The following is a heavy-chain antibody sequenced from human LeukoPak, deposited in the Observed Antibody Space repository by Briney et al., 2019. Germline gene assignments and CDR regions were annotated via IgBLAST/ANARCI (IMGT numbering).Heavy chain of an antibody. J-gene: IGHJ5*02. Sequence: GGSLRLSCAASGFTFSSYAMSWVRQAPGKGLEWVSAISGSGGSTYYADSVKGRFTISRDNSKNTLYLQMNSLRAEDTAVYYCAKGTLVVPAGNWFDPWGQGTLVTVSS. V-gene: IGHV3-23*01. CDR2: ISGSGGST. CDR1: GFTFSSYA. D-gene: IGHD2-2*01. CDR3: AKGTLVVPAGNWFDP.